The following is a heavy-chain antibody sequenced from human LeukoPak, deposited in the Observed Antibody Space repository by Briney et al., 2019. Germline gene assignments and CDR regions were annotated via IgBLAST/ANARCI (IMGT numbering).Heavy chain of an antibody. J-gene: IGHJ4*02. D-gene: IGHD3-22*01. Sequence: GGSLRLSCAASGFTFSDYYMSWIRQAPGKGLEWVSHISSSGITIYYADSVKGRFTISRDNAKNSLYLQMNSLRAEDTAVYYCAGDSVRDSSGYYYRYYFDYWGQGTLVTVSS. CDR3: AGDSVRDSSGYYYRYYFDY. V-gene: IGHV3-11*04. CDR2: ISSSGITI. CDR1: GFTFSDYY.